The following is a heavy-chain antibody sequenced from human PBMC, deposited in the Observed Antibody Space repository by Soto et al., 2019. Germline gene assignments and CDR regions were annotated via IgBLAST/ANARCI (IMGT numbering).Heavy chain of an antibody. CDR1: GYTFTSYD. J-gene: IGHJ5*02. CDR3: ARALDARRWFDP. V-gene: IGHV1-8*01. CDR2: MNPNSGNT. D-gene: IGHD1-1*01. Sequence: GASVKVSCKASGYTFTSYDINWVRQATGQGLEWMGWMNPNSGNTGYAQKFQGRVTMTRNTSISTAYMELSSLRSEDTAVYYCARALDARRWFDPWGQGTLVTGSS.